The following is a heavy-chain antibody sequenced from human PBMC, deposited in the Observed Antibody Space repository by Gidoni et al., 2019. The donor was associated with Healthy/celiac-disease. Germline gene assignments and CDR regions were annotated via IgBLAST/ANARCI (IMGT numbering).Heavy chain of an antibody. J-gene: IGHJ5*02. D-gene: IGHD4-17*01. CDR2: IEYDGSNK. Sequence: QVQLVESGGGVVQPGMFLRRSCAASGFTFSRYAMLWVCQAPGKGLEWVAVIEYDGSNKYYADSVKGRFTIARDNSKNTLYLQMNSLRAEDTAVYYCAREVSTVTMCDPWGQGTLVTVSS. CDR3: AREVSTVTMCDP. CDR1: GFTFSRYA. V-gene: IGHV3-30*04.